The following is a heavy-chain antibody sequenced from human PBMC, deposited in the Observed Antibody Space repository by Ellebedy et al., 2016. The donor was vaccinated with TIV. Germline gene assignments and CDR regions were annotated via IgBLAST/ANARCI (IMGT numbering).Heavy chain of an antibody. J-gene: IGHJ3*02. D-gene: IGHD5-18*01. Sequence: MPGGSLRLSCTVSGGSISSSSYYWSWIRQPPGKGLEWIGEINHSGSTNYNPSLKSRVTISVDPSKNQFSLKLSSVTAADTAVYYCARDGAVDTAMAHPNAFDIWGQGTMVTVSS. V-gene: IGHV4-39*07. CDR2: INHSGST. CDR3: ARDGAVDTAMAHPNAFDI. CDR1: GGSISSSSYY.